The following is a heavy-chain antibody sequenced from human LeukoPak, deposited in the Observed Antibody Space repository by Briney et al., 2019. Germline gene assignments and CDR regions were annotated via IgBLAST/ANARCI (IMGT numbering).Heavy chain of an antibody. CDR1: GFTFSSYA. J-gene: IGHJ4*02. D-gene: IGHD5-18*01. CDR3: ARDRSQRAYSYGPDGE. V-gene: IGHV3-30*16. CDR2: ISYDGSNK. Sequence: GRSLRLSCAASGFTFSSYAMHWVRQAPGKGLEGAAVISYDGSNKFYADSVKGRFTISRDNSKNTLFLQMNSLRAEDTAVYYCARDRSQRAYSYGPDGEWGQGTLVTVSS.